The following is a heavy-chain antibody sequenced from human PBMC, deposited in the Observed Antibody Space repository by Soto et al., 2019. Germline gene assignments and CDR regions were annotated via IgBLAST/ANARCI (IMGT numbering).Heavy chain of an antibody. V-gene: IGHV1-18*01. CDR2: VSAYNGNT. J-gene: IGHJ3*02. Sequence: ASVKVSCKASGYIFSSYGISWVRQAPGQGLEWMGWVSAYNGNTNYPQKLQGRVTMTTDTSTSTAYMELSSLRSEDTAVYYCARDPIAAAGLDAFDIWGQGTMVTVSS. CDR1: GYIFSSYG. D-gene: IGHD6-13*01. CDR3: ARDPIAAAGLDAFDI.